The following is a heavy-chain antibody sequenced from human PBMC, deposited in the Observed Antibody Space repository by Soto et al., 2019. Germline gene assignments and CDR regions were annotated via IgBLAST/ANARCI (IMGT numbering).Heavy chain of an antibody. Sequence: QVQLVQSGAEVKKPGASVKVSCKASGYTFTSYGISWVRQAPGQGLEWMGWISAYNGNTNYAQKLQGRVTMTTDTTTSTAYMELRSLRSDDTAVYYCARETGFGELTGWESYGMDVWGQGTTVTVSS. CDR3: ARETGFGELTGWESYGMDV. CDR1: GYTFTSYG. D-gene: IGHD3-10*01. CDR2: ISAYNGNT. J-gene: IGHJ6*02. V-gene: IGHV1-18*04.